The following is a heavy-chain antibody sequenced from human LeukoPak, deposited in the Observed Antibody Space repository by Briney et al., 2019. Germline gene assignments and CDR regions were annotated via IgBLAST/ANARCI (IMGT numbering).Heavy chain of an antibody. J-gene: IGHJ4*02. D-gene: IGHD1-26*01. CDR1: EFSVGSNY. CDR3: ARWGVGDY. V-gene: IGHV3-66*01. Sequence: GGSLRLSCAASEFSVGSNYMTWVRQAPGKGLEWVSLIYSGGSTYYADSVKGRFTISRDNSKNTLYLQMNSLRAEDTAVYYCARWGVGDYWGQGTLVTVSS. CDR2: IYSGGST.